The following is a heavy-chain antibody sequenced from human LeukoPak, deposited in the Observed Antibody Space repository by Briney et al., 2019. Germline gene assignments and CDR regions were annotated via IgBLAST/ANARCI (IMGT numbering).Heavy chain of an antibody. V-gene: IGHV4-34*01. CDR1: GGSFSGYY. D-gene: IGHD6-13*01. CDR2: INHSGST. CDR3: ARGLVKYSSSPRRDRWFDP. Sequence: TSETLSLTCAVYGGSFSGYYWSWIRQPPGKGLEWIGEINHSGSTNYNPSLKSRVTISVDTSKNQFSLKLSSVTAADTAVYYCARGLVKYSSSPRRDRWFDPWGQGTLVTVSS. J-gene: IGHJ5*02.